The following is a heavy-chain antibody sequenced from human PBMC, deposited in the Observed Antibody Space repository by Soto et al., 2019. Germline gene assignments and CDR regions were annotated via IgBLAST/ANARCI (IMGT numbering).Heavy chain of an antibody. CDR3: ARTPGGYCSSTSCPATYNWFDP. D-gene: IGHD2-2*01. V-gene: IGHV4-31*03. Sequence: SETLSLTCTVSGGSISSGGYYWSWIRQHPGKGLERIGYIYYSGSTYYNPSLKSRVTISVDTSKNQFSLKLSSVTAADTAVYYCARTPGGYCSSTSCPATYNWFDPWGQGTLVTVS. J-gene: IGHJ5*02. CDR1: GGSISSGGYY. CDR2: IYYSGST.